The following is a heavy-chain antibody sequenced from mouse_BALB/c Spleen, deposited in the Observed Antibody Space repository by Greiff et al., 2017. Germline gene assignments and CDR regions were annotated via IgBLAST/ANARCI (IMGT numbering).Heavy chain of an antibody. Sequence: EVQRVESGGGLVQPGGSLRLSCATSGFTFTDYYMSWVRQPPGKALEWLGFIRNKANGYTTEYSASVKGRFTISRDNSQSILYLQMNTLRAEDSATYYCARGYDYDAAYWGQGTLVTVSA. CDR3: ARGYDYDAAY. CDR1: GFTFTDYY. CDR2: IRNKANGYTT. J-gene: IGHJ3*01. D-gene: IGHD2-4*01. V-gene: IGHV7-3*02.